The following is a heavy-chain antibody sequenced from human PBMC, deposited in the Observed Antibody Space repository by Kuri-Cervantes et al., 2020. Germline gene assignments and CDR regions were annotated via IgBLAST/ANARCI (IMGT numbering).Heavy chain of an antibody. CDR1: GFTISRYA. Sequence: GESLKISCAASGFTISRYAMRWVRQAPGKGLEWVSNISGSGCSTYCADSVKGRFTISRDNSKNTLYLQMNSLRAEDTAVYYCAKGAVVVPAAMRGNWFDPWGQGTLVTVSS. J-gene: IGHJ5*02. CDR3: AKGAVVVPAAMRGNWFDP. V-gene: IGHV3-23*01. D-gene: IGHD2-2*01. CDR2: ISGSGCST.